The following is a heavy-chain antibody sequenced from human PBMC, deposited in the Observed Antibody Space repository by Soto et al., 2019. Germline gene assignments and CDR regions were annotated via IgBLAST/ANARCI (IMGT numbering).Heavy chain of an antibody. Sequence: EVQLVESGGDLVQPGGFLRLYCATSGFTFSRYWMHWVRQVPGKGLVWVSRINSDGSSISYSDSVKGRFTISRDNAKNTLYLQMNSLRVEDTAVYYCARLPVDTITSLDYWGQGTLVTVSS. V-gene: IGHV3-74*01. CDR3: ARLPVDTITSLDY. D-gene: IGHD3-3*01. CDR2: INSDGSSI. J-gene: IGHJ4*02. CDR1: GFTFSRYW.